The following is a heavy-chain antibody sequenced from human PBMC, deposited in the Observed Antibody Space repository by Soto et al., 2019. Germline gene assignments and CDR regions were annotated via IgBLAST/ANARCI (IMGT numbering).Heavy chain of an antibody. CDR1: GGSISSYY. Sequence: SETLSLTCTVSGGSISSYYWSWIRQPPGKGLEWIGYIYYSGSTNYNPSLKSRVTISVDTSKNQFSLKLSSVTAADTAVYYCAREDRDYIWGTGNDAFDIWGQGTMVTVSS. D-gene: IGHD3-16*01. J-gene: IGHJ3*02. CDR2: IYYSGST. CDR3: AREDRDYIWGTGNDAFDI. V-gene: IGHV4-59*01.